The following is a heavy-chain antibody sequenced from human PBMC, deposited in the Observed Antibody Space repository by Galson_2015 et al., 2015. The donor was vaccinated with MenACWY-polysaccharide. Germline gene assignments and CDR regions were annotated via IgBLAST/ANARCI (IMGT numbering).Heavy chain of an antibody. D-gene: IGHD2-21*02. Sequence: SLRLSCAASGFTFSSYWMHWVRQAPGEGLVWVSRINTDGSSTSYADSVKGRFTVSRDNAKNTVYLQMNSLRAEDTAVYYCARDPHCGAGCSIHDAFDVGAQGTKVPVSS. J-gene: IGHJ3*01. CDR2: INTDGSST. CDR3: ARDPHCGAGCSIHDAFDV. CDR1: GFTFSSYW. V-gene: IGHV3-74*01.